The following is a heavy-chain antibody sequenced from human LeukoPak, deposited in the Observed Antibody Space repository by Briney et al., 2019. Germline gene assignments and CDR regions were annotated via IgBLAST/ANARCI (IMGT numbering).Heavy chain of an antibody. CDR3: ATGAYYDILTGYYRDY. CDR1: GYTLTELS. D-gene: IGHD3-9*01. V-gene: IGHV1-24*01. CDR2: FDPEDGET. Sequence: GASVKVSCKVSGYTLTELSMHWVRQAPGKGLEWMGGFDPEDGETTYAQKFQGRVTMTEDTSTDTAYMELSSLRSEDTAVYYCATGAYYDILTGYYRDYWGQGTLVTVSS. J-gene: IGHJ4*02.